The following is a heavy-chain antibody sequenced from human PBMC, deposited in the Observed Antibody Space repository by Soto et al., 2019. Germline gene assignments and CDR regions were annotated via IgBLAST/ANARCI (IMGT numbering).Heavy chain of an antibody. CDR1: GNSKSINSAA. D-gene: IGHD1-26*01. Sequence: PSQTVSLTCPISGNSKSINSAAWNWNRQSPSRGLEWLGRTYYRSKWYNDYAVSVKSRITINPDTSKHRLSLQLKPETPDVTAVDYRARGGGGTAYYWAQGTLVTVSS. CDR2: TYYRSKWYN. V-gene: IGHV6-1*01. J-gene: IGHJ4*02. CDR3: ARGGGGTAYY.